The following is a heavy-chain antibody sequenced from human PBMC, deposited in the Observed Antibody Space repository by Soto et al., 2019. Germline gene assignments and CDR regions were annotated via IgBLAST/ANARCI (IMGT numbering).Heavy chain of an antibody. CDR3: VRGFGSDY. D-gene: IGHD3-3*01. J-gene: IGHJ4*02. Sequence: VGSLRLSCTASGFTFSTYSMNWVRQAPGKGLEWVSSITNSHYIYYADSLKGRFTISRDNAKQSLFLQMNSLRAEDTAVYYCVRGFGSDYWGQGTLVTVSS. CDR2: ITNSHYI. CDR1: GFTFSTYS. V-gene: IGHV3-21*01.